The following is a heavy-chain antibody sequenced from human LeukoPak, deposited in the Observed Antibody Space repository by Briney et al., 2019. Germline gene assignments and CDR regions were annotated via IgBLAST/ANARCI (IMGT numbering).Heavy chain of an antibody. V-gene: IGHV4-34*01. J-gene: IGHJ5*02. CDR3: AKSLYGSGSYYNWFDP. CDR1: GGSVSGYH. CDR2: INHRGST. Sequence: SETLSLTCVVYGGSVSGYHWSWIRQSPGKGLEWIGEINHRGSTNYNPSLKRRVTMSLDTSKNQFSLKLSSVTAADTAVYYCAKSLYGSGSYYNWFDPWGQGTLVTVSS. D-gene: IGHD3-10*01.